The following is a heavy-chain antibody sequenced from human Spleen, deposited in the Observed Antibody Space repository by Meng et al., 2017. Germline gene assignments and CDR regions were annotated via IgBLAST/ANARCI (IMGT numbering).Heavy chain of an antibody. J-gene: IGHJ4*02. V-gene: IGHV1-69*06. CDR1: GYAFTSWG. D-gene: IGHD3-9*01. Sequence: QVQLVQSGAEVEKPGASVTVSCKASGYAFTSWGITWVRQAPGQGLEWMGGIIPIFGTPDYAQKFQGRVTITADKSTSTVYMELSSLRSEDTAMYYCASRDDFLTGADYWGQGSLVTVSS. CDR2: IIPIFGTP. CDR3: ASRDDFLTGADY.